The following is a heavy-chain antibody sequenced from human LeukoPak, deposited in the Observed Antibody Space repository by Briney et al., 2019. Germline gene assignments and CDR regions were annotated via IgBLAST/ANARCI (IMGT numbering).Heavy chain of an antibody. CDR3: ARANCSSTSCYIFDY. CDR2: IIPIFGTA. J-gene: IGHJ4*02. CDR1: GGTFSSYA. Sequence: SVKVSCKASGGTFSSYAISWVRRAPGQGLEWMGGIIPIFGTANYAQKFQGRVTITTDESTSTAYMGLSSLRSEDTAVYYCARANCSSTSCYIFDYWGQGTLVTVSS. V-gene: IGHV1-69*05. D-gene: IGHD2-2*02.